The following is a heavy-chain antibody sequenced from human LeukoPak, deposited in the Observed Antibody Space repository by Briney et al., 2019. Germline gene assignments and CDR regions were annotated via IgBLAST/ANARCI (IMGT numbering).Heavy chain of an antibody. CDR1: GGSISSSNYY. D-gene: IGHD1-26*01. V-gene: IGHV4-39*01. J-gene: IGHJ4*02. CDR2: IYYSGST. CDR3: ASSIVGATSGSHFDY. Sequence: SETLSLTCTVSGGSISSSNYYWGWIRQPPGKGLEWIGSIYYSGSTYYNPSLKSRVTISVDTSKNQFSLKLSSVTAADTAVYYCASSIVGATSGSHFDYWGQGTLVTVSS.